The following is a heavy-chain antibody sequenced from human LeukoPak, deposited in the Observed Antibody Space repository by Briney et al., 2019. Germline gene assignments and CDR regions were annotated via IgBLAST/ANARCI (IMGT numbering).Heavy chain of an antibody. D-gene: IGHD4-11*01. CDR3: ARGNLWDYRRYYYYMDV. J-gene: IGHJ6*03. Sequence: SETLSLTCDVYGGSFSGYYWSWIRQPPGEGLEWIGEINHRGSTNYNPSLKSRVTISVDTSKNRFSLRLNSVTAADTAVYYCARGNLWDYRRYYYYMDVWGKGTTVTVSS. CDR1: GGSFSGYY. V-gene: IGHV4-34*01. CDR2: INHRGST.